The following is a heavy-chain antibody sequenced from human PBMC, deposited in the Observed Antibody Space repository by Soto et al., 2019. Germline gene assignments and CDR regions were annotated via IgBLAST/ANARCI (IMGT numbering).Heavy chain of an antibody. CDR3: ARGRDDSSGYYAF. CDR1: GYTFSNHW. Sequence: SGESLKISCEASGYTFSNHWIGWVRQMPGKGLEWVGVIYPDDSDTRYGSSFQGQVIISADRSINTAFLQWSSLKASDSAIYYCARGRDDSSGYYAFWGQGTLVTVSS. CDR2: IYPDDSDT. V-gene: IGHV5-51*01. J-gene: IGHJ4*02. D-gene: IGHD3-22*01.